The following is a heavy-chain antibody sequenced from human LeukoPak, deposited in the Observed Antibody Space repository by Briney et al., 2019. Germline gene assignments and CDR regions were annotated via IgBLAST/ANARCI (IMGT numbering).Heavy chain of an antibody. J-gene: IGHJ6*03. CDR2: ISSSSSTI. CDR1: GFIFSTYS. Sequence: GGSLRLSCAASGFIFSTYSMNWVRQAPGKGLEWVSYISSSSSTIYYADSVKGRFTISRDNAENSLYLQMNSLGAEDTAVYYCARDDHYHYYYMDAWGKGTTVTVSS. V-gene: IGHV3-48*01. CDR3: ARDDHYHYYYMDA.